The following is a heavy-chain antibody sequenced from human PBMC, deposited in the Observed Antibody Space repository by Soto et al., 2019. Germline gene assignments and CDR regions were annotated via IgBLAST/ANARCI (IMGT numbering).Heavy chain of an antibody. CDR2: MYHSGST. Sequence: SETLSLTCAVSGGSISSGGYSWSWIRQPPGKGLEWIGYMYHSGSTYYNPSLKSRVTISIDRSKNQFSLKLSSVTAADTAVYYCARGLPTVRDRAFDIWGQGTMVTVSS. D-gene: IGHD4-17*01. V-gene: IGHV4-30-2*01. CDR3: ARGLPTVRDRAFDI. J-gene: IGHJ3*02. CDR1: GGSISSGGYS.